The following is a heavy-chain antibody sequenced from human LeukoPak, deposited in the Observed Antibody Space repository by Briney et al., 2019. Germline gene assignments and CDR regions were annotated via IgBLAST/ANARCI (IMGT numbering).Heavy chain of an antibody. J-gene: IGHJ3*02. D-gene: IGHD1-1*01. CDR1: GGSISSSSYY. Sequence: PSETLSLTCTVSGGSISSSSYYWGWIRQPPGKGLEWIGSIYYSGTTYYNPSLKSRVTISLDTSKNQFSLKLSSLTAADTAVYYCARDASNVNEAFDIWGQGTMVTVSS. CDR3: ARDASNVNEAFDI. CDR2: IYYSGTT. V-gene: IGHV4-39*07.